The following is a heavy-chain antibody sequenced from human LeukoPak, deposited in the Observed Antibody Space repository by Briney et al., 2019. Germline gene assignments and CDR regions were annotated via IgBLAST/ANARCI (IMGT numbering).Heavy chain of an antibody. V-gene: IGHV3-74*01. CDR2: INSDGSST. CDR3: ARDLGNYVPGEIDY. D-gene: IGHD4-11*01. Sequence: GGSLRLSCAASGFTFSSYWMHWVRQAPGKGPVWVSRINSDGSSTSYADSVKGRFTISRDNAKNSLYLQMNSLRAEDTAVYYCARDLGNYVPGEIDYWGQGTLVTVSS. CDR1: GFTFSSYW. J-gene: IGHJ4*02.